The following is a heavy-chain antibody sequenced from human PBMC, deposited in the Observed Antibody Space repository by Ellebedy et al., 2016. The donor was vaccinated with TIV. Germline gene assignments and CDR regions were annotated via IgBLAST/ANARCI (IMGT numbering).Heavy chain of an antibody. CDR3: ASSGYSYDQKVDY. D-gene: IGHD5-18*01. Sequence: GESLKISCAASGFTFSSYGMHWVRQAPGKGLVWVSRINSDGSSTSYADSVKGRFTISRDNAKNTLYLQMNSLRAEDTAVYYCASSGYSYDQKVDYWGQGTLVTVSS. J-gene: IGHJ4*02. V-gene: IGHV3-74*01. CDR1: GFTFSSYG. CDR2: INSDGSST.